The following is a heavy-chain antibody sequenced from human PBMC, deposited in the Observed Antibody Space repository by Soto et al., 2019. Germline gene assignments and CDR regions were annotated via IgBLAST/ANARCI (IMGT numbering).Heavy chain of an antibody. CDR3: AKIAEYYYGTGSYYYFDS. D-gene: IGHD3-10*01. Sequence: GGSLRLSCAASGFTFSSYAMSWVRQAPGKGLEWVSAISGSGGSTYYADSVKGRFTISRDNSKNTLYLQMNSLRAEDTAVFYCAKIAEYYYGTGSYYYFDSWGQGTLVTVSS. CDR2: ISGSGGST. V-gene: IGHV3-23*01. CDR1: GFTFSSYA. J-gene: IGHJ4*02.